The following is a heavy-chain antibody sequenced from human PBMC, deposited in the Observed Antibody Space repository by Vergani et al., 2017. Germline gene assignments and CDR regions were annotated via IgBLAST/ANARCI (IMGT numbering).Heavy chain of an antibody. CDR1: GYTFTSYG. J-gene: IGHJ6*02. CDR3: AGDYYSSSGFRSRGMDV. CDR2: ISAYNGNT. V-gene: IGHV1-18*01. Sequence: QVQLVQSGAEVKKPGASVKVSCKASGYTFTSYGISWVRQAPGQGLEWMGWISAYNGNTNYAQKLQGGVTMTTDTSTSTAYMELRSLSSDDTAVYYCAGDYYSSSGFRSRGMDVWGQGTTVTVSS. D-gene: IGHD6-6*01.